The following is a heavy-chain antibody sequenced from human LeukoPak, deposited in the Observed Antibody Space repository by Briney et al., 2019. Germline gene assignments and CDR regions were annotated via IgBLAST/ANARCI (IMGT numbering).Heavy chain of an antibody. V-gene: IGHV4-31*03. Sequence: PSQTLSLTCTVSVGSIRSGGYYWSWIRQHPGKRLEWIGYIYYSGSTYYNPSLKSRVTISVDTSKNQFSLKLSSVAAADTVVYYCARDRYTVVSWYFDLWGRGTLVTVSS. CDR3: ARDRYTVVSWYFDL. CDR1: VGSIRSGGYY. CDR2: IYYSGST. J-gene: IGHJ2*01. D-gene: IGHD4-23*01.